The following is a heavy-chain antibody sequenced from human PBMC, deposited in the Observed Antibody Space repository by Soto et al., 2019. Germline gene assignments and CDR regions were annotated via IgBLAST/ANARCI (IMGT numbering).Heavy chain of an antibody. D-gene: IGHD3-22*01. CDR1: GYTFTSYG. CDR3: ARDYYYDSSGYYYAY. V-gene: IGHV1-18*01. CDR2: ISAYNGNT. J-gene: IGHJ4*02. Sequence: ASVKVSCKASGYTFTSYGISWVRQAPGQGLEWMGWISAYNGNTNYAQKLQGRVTMTTDTSTSTAYMELRSLRSDDTAVYYCARDYYYDSSGYYYAYWGQGTLVTVSS.